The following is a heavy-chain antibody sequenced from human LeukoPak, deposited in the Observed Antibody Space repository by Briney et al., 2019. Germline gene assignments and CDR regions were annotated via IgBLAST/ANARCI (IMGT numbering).Heavy chain of an antibody. J-gene: IGHJ4*02. D-gene: IGHD6-6*01. CDR2: IYHSGST. V-gene: IGHV4-30-2*01. CDR3: AVQLGPIDY. CDR1: GGSISSGGYY. Sequence: SETLSLTCTVSGGSISSGGYYWSWIRQPPGKGLEWIGYIYHSGSTYYNPSLKSRVTVSVDRSKNQFSLKLSSVTAADTAVYYCAVQLGPIDYWGQGTLVTVSS.